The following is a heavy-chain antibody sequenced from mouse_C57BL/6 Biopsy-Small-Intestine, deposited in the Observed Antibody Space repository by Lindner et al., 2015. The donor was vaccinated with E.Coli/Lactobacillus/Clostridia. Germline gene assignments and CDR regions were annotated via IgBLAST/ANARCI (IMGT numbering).Heavy chain of an antibody. CDR1: GYTFSSSW. V-gene: IGHV1-82*01. D-gene: IGHD3-1*01. CDR3: ARRVAARTRDAMDY. J-gene: IGHJ4*01. CDR2: IYPGGGDT. Sequence: VQLQESGPELVKPGASVKISCRASGYTFSSSWMNWVKQRPGKGLEWIGWIYPGGGDTNYNGEFKGKATLTADKSSSTAYMQLSSLTSEDSAVYFCARRVAARTRDAMDYWGQGTSVTVSS.